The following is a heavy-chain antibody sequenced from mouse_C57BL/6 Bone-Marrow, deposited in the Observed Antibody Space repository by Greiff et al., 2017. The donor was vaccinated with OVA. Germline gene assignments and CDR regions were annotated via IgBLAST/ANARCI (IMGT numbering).Heavy chain of an antibody. CDR3: ARGGGSSYLFAY. CDR2: IHPNSGST. D-gene: IGHD1-1*01. V-gene: IGHV1-64*01. CDR1: GYTFTSYW. Sequence: QVQLQQPGAELVKPGASVKLSCKASGYTFTSYWMHWVKQRPGQGLEWIGMIHPNSGSTNYNEKFKSKATLTVDKSSSTAYMQLSSLTSVDSAVYYCARGGGSSYLFAYWGQGTLVTVSA. J-gene: IGHJ3*01.